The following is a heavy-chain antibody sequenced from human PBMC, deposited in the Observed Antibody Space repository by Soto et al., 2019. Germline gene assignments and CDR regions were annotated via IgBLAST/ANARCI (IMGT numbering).Heavy chain of an antibody. V-gene: IGHV6-1*01. J-gene: IGHJ4*02. CDR1: GDSVSSHSIA. D-gene: IGHD6-6*01. Sequence: PSQTLSLTCAISGDSVSSHSIAWNWIRQSPSRGLEWLGRTYYRSKWYNDYAVSVKSRITINPDTSKNQFSLQLNSVTPEDTAVYYCARTNRYSSSSEYYFDYWGQGTLVTVSS. CDR3: ARTNRYSSSSEYYFDY. CDR2: TYYRSKWYN.